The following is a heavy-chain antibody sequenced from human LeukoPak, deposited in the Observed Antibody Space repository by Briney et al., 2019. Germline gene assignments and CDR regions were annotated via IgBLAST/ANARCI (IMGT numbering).Heavy chain of an antibody. V-gene: IGHV4-59*01. CDR1: GGSISSYY. D-gene: IGHD3-22*01. CDR3: ARGDYYDSGGSSGRTIWFDP. J-gene: IGHJ5*02. CDR2: INYSGCT. Sequence: SGTLSLTCTVSGGSISSYYWSWIRQPPGKGLEWIGYINYSGCTNYNPSLKSRVTISVDTSKNQFSLKLSSVTAADTAVYYCARGDYYDSGGSSGRTIWFDPWGQGALVTVSS.